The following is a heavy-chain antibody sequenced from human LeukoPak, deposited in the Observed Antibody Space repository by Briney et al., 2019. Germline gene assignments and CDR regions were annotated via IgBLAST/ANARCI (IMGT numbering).Heavy chain of an antibody. Sequence: GGSLRLSCAASGFTFSGSAMHWVRQASGKGLEWVGRIKSKANSYATAYAASVKGRFTISRDDSKNTAYLQMNSLETEDTAVYYCTKSGYPFDYWGQGTWSPSPQ. D-gene: IGHD3-3*01. CDR3: TKSGYPFDY. CDR1: GFTFSGSA. V-gene: IGHV3-73*01. J-gene: IGHJ4*02. CDR2: IKSKANSYAT.